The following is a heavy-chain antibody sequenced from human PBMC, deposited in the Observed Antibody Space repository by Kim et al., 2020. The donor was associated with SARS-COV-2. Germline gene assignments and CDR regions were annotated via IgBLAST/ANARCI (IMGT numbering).Heavy chain of an antibody. D-gene: IGHD3-3*01. J-gene: IGHJ6*03. Sequence: SETLSLTCTVSGGSISTSSYYWGWIRQPPGKGLEWIGSIYYSGGTYYNPSLKSRVTISVDTSKNQFSLKLSSVTAADTAVYYCARVNPNYDFWSGYPDYYYYYIDVWGKGATVTVSS. CDR1: GGSISTSSYY. CDR2: IYYSGGT. CDR3: ARVNPNYDFWSGYPDYYYYYIDV. V-gene: IGHV4-39*01.